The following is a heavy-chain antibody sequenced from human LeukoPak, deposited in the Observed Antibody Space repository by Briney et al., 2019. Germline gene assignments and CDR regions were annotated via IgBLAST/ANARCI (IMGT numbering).Heavy chain of an antibody. CDR3: ARDLPIYFLD. Sequence: ASVKVSCKASGYTFTGYSMHWVRQAPGQGLEWMGWINPNSGGTNYAQNSQGRVTMTRDTSNSTAYLELSRLRPDDTAVYYCARDLPIYFLDWGQRALVTVCS. V-gene: IGHV1-2*02. CDR1: GYTFTGYS. CDR2: INPNSGGT. J-gene: IGHJ4*02.